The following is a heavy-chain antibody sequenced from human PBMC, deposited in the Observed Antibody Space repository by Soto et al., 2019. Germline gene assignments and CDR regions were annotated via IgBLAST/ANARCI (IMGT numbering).Heavy chain of an antibody. J-gene: IGHJ4*02. Sequence: PSETLSLTCAVSGYSISRSNWWGWIRQPPGKGLEWIGYIYYSGTTYYNPSLRSRVTMSVDTSKNQFSLKLTSVTAVDTAVYYCASRELQGPLAYWAQRTLVPVSS. CDR2: IYYSGTT. CDR1: GYSISRSNW. V-gene: IGHV4-28*01. D-gene: IGHD1-26*01. CDR3: ASRELQGPLAY.